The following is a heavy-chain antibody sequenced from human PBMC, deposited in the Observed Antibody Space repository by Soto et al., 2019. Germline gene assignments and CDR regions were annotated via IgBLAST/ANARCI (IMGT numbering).Heavy chain of an antibody. J-gene: IGHJ5*02. V-gene: IGHV4-34*01. CDR3: ATRITVFGLLIPPFDP. CDR2: INHTGGT. CDR1: SGSISGYF. Sequence: SETLSLTCTVSSGSISGYFWSWIRQPPGKGLEWIGEINHTGGTHYNPSLKSRVTMSVDTSKNQFSLRLSSVTAADTAIYYCATRITVFGLLIPPFDPWGQGTQVTVSS. D-gene: IGHD3-3*01.